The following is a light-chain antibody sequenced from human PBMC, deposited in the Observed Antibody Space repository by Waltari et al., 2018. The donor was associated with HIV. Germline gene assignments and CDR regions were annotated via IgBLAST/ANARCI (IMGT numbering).Light chain of an antibody. J-gene: IGKJ2*01. CDR2: EVF. CDR1: QSLKHTDVTTY. Sequence: DIVMTKTPRSLSVTPRQPAGCSCDSSQSLKHTDVTTYLYWYLQRPGQSPRVLIYEVFKRYAGVPDRFSGSGSGTHFTLKIARVEAEDVGSYYCMQSLHLLYTFGQGTKLEIK. V-gene: IGKV2D-29*02. CDR3: MQSLHLLYT.